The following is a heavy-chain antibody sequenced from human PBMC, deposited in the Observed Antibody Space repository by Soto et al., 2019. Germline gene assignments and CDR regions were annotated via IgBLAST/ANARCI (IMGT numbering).Heavy chain of an antibody. CDR1: GFTFSSYA. D-gene: IGHD3-10*01. CDR2: ISGSGGST. CDR3: AKDLARVRGPHGFDP. V-gene: IGHV3-23*01. Sequence: EVQLLESGGGLVQPGGSLRLSCAASGFTFSSYARSWVRQAPGKGLEWVSAISGSGGSTYYADSVKGRFTISRDNSKNTLYLQMNSLRAEDTAVYYCAKDLARVRGPHGFDPWGQGTLVTVSS. J-gene: IGHJ5*02.